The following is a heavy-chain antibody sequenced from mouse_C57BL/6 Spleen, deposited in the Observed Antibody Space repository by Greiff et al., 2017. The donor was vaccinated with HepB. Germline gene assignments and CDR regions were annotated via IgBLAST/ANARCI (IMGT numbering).Heavy chain of an antibody. CDR1: GYAFSSSW. J-gene: IGHJ4*01. CDR3: ASYGNYVEAMDY. D-gene: IGHD2-1*01. CDR2: IYPGDGDT. V-gene: IGHV1-82*01. Sequence: VQLQQSGPELVKPGASVKISCKASGYAFSSSWMNWVKQRPGKGLEWIGRIYPGDGDTNYNGKFKGKATLTADKSSSTAYMQLSSLTSEDSAVYFCASYGNYVEAMDYWGQGTSVTVSS.